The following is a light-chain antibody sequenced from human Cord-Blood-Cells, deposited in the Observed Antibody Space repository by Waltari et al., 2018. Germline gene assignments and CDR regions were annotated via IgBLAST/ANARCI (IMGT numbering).Light chain of an antibody. CDR1: SSDVGGYNY. V-gene: IGLV2-14*01. Sequence: QSALTQPASVSGSPGQSITISCTGTSSDVGGYNYVSWYQQHPGTAPKPMIYEVSNRPSGVSNRFSGSKSGNTASLTISGLQAEDEADYYCSSYTSSSTYVFGTGTKVTVL. CDR3: SSYTSSSTYV. J-gene: IGLJ1*01. CDR2: EVS.